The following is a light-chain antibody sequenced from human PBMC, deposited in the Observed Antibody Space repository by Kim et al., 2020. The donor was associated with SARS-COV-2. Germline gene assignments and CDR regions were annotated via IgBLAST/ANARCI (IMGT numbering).Light chain of an antibody. CDR1: QSISSY. V-gene: IGKV3-11*01. CDR2: DSS. CDR3: QQRTEWPRLT. J-gene: IGKJ4*01. Sequence: SPGKSATLSCRASQSISSYLAWYQQKPGQAPRLLIYDSSNRATGIPARFSGSGSGTDFTLTISRVEPEDFAVYYCQQRTEWPRLTFGGGTKVDIK.